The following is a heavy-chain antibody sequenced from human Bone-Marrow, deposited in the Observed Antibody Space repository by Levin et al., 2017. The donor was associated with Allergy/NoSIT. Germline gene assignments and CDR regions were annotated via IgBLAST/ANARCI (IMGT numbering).Heavy chain of an antibody. J-gene: IGHJ6*03. Sequence: ASVKVSCKASGYIFTDYYMHWVRQAPGQGLEWMGWINPNTGGTSYSQNFQGRVTMTRDTSISTAYMDLSSLRSDDTAIYYCARGIASGGKTYYYYYMDVWGRGTTVAVSS. V-gene: IGHV1-2*02. CDR1: GYIFTDYY. CDR3: ARGIASGGKTYYYYYMDV. CDR2: INPNTGGT. D-gene: IGHD6-13*01.